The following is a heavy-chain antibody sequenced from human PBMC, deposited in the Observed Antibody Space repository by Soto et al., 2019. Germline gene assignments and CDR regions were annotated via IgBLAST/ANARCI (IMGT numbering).Heavy chain of an antibody. CDR1: GYTFTSYA. J-gene: IGHJ5*02. Sequence: ASVKVSCKASGYTFTSYAMHWVRQAPGQRLGWMGWINAGNGNTKYSQKFQGRVTITRDTSASTAYMELSSLRSEDTAVYYCARDSGYDSSGYYPSWFDPWGQGTLVTVSS. V-gene: IGHV1-3*01. CDR3: ARDSGYDSSGYYPSWFDP. D-gene: IGHD3-22*01. CDR2: INAGNGNT.